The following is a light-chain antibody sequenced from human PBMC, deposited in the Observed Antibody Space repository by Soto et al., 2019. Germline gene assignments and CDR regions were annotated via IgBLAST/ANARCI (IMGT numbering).Light chain of an antibody. CDR1: QNISSH. CDR2: AAS. Sequence: DIQMTQSPSSLSASVGDRVTITCRASQNISSHLNWYQQKRGKAPKLLIFAASSLQSGVPSRFSGGGSGTHFTLTITSLRPEDFATYFCQQSYGTSRTFGQGTRLEVK. V-gene: IGKV1-39*01. J-gene: IGKJ2*01. CDR3: QQSYGTSRT.